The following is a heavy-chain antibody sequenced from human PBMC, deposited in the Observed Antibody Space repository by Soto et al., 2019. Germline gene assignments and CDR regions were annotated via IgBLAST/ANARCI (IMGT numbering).Heavy chain of an antibody. CDR1: GGSISSYY. J-gene: IGHJ3*02. CDR2: IYYSVST. CDR3: ARRLRFLEWFDPTDAFDI. Sequence: SETLSLTCTVSGGSISSYYWSWIRQPPGKGLEWIGYIYYSVSTNYNPSLKSRVTISVDTSKNLFSLKLSSVTAADTALYYCARRLRFLEWFDPTDAFDIWGQGTMVTVSS. V-gene: IGHV4-59*08. D-gene: IGHD3-3*01.